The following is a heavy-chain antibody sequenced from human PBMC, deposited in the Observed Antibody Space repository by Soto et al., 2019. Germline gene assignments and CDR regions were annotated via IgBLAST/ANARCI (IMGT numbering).Heavy chain of an antibody. CDR2: IIPILGIA. Sequence: QVQLVQSGAEVKKPGTSVKVSCKASGGTFSRYTISWVRQAPGQGLEWMGRIIPILGIANYAQKFQGRVTITADKSTSTAYMELSSLRSEDTAVYCCARTSIYDVNAFDIWGHGTMVTVSS. CDR3: ARTSIYDVNAFDI. CDR1: GGTFSRYT. V-gene: IGHV1-69*02. J-gene: IGHJ3*02. D-gene: IGHD5-12*01.